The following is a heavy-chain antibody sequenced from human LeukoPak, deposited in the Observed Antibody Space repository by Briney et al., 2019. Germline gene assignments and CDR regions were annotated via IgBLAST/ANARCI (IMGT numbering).Heavy chain of an antibody. J-gene: IGHJ6*02. Sequence: SETLSLTCPVSGGSISSYYWSWIRQPAGKGLEWIGRIYTSGSTNYNPSLKSRVTMSVDTSKNQFSLKLSSVTAADTAVYYCARDRPLYCTNGVCYMTGYYYGMDVWGQGTTVTVSS. CDR1: GGSISSYY. CDR3: ARDRPLYCTNGVCYMTGYYYGMDV. CDR2: IYTSGST. V-gene: IGHV4-4*07. D-gene: IGHD2-8*01.